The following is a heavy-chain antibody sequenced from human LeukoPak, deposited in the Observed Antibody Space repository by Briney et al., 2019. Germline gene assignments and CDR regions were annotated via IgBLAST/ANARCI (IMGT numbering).Heavy chain of an antibody. CDR3: ALWSYYYYGLDV. D-gene: IGHD5-18*01. Sequence: PGRSLRLSCAASGFTFSDRDMDWVRQAQGKGLEWVGRSRNKAKSHTTEYAASVKGRFTISRDNSNNSVWLQMNSLKTEDTAVYYCALWSYYYYGLDVWGQGTSVAVS. CDR2: SRNKAKSHTT. V-gene: IGHV3-72*01. J-gene: IGHJ6*02. CDR1: GFTFSDRD.